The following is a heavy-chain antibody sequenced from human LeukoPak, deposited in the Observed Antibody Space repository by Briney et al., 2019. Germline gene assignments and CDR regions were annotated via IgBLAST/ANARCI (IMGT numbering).Heavy chain of an antibody. D-gene: IGHD2-21*01. J-gene: IGHJ6*03. CDR2: IKNDGSGI. CDR1: GSNFINTW. CDR3: ARYSEVYYYEDV. Sequence: PGGSLRLSCAASGSNFINTWMHWVRQAPGKGLVWEARIKNDGSGIIYADSVKGRFIISRDDAKKSMYLQMNSLRVEDTAVYFCARYSEVYYYEDVWGTGTTVTVSS. V-gene: IGHV3-74*01.